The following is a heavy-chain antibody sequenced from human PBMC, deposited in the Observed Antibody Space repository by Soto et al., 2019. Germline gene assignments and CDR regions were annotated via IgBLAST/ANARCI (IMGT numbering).Heavy chain of an antibody. CDR1: GFTFGSYW. Sequence: PGGSLRLSCAASGFTFGSYWMHWVRQAPGKGLVWVSRINSDGSSATYADSVRGRFTISRDNAKNTLYLQMNSLRAEDTAVYYCASSLLTPFDYWGQGTLVTVSS. J-gene: IGHJ4*02. D-gene: IGHD7-27*01. CDR2: INSDGSSA. V-gene: IGHV3-74*01. CDR3: ASSLLTPFDY.